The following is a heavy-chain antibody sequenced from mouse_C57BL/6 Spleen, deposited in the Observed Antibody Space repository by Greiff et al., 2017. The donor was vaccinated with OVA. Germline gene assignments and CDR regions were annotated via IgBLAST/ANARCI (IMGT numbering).Heavy chain of an antibody. CDR3: ARRGSSGYVGVDY. J-gene: IGHJ4*01. Sequence: QVQLQQPGAELVRPGTSVKLSCKASGYTFTSYWMHWVKQRPGQGLEWIGVIDPSDSYTNYNQKFKGKATLTVDTSSSTAYMQLSSLTSADSAVYYCARRGSSGYVGVDYWGQGTSVTVSS. D-gene: IGHD3-2*02. CDR2: IDPSDSYT. CDR1: GYTFTSYW. V-gene: IGHV1-59*01.